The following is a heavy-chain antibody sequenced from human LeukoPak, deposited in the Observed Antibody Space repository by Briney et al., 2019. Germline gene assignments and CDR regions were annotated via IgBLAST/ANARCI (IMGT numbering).Heavy chain of an antibody. D-gene: IGHD3-9*01. Sequence: GASVKVSCKASGYTFTSYAMKWVRQAPGQGLEWMGWINTNTGNPTYAQGFTGRFVFSLDTSVSTAYLQISSLKAEDTAVYYCAREVPHYDILTGYAEINWGQGTLVTVSS. CDR2: INTNTGNP. CDR1: GYTFTSYA. J-gene: IGHJ4*02. V-gene: IGHV7-4-1*02. CDR3: AREVPHYDILTGYAEIN.